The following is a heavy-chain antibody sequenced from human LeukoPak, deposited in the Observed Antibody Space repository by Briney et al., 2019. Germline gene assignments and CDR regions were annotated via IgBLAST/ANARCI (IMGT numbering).Heavy chain of an antibody. CDR2: INHSGST. V-gene: IGHV4-34*01. CDR1: GGSFSGYY. D-gene: IGHD2-2*01. Sequence: SETLSLTCAAYGGSFSGYYWSWIRQPPGKGLEWIGEINHSGSTNYNPSLKSRVTISVDTSKNQFSLKLSSVTAADTAVYYCARGGGSTPYYFDYWGQGTLVTVSS. J-gene: IGHJ4*02. CDR3: ARGGGSTPYYFDY.